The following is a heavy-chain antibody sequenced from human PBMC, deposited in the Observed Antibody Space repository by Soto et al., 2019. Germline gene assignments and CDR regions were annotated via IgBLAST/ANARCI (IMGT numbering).Heavy chain of an antibody. CDR2: IIPIFGTS. V-gene: IGHV1-69*12. D-gene: IGHD4-4*01. Sequence: QVQLAQSGAEVKTPGSSVKVSCKASGGTFSSYAISWVRQAPGQGLEWMGGIIPIFGTSNYAQMFQGRVTITADDATNTAYMELSSLTSDDTAMYYCVRDSTVATHAFDIWGQGTMVTVSS. J-gene: IGHJ3*02. CDR3: VRDSTVATHAFDI. CDR1: GGTFSSYA.